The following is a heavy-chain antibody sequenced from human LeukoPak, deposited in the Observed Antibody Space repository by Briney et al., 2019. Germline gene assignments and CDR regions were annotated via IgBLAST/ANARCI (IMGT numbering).Heavy chain of an antibody. D-gene: IGHD2-2*01. Sequence: GGSLRLSCAASGFTFSSYAMSWVRQAPGKGLEWVSAISGSGVSTYYADSVKGRFTISRDYSKNTLYPQMDSLRAEDTAVYYCAKDLYCSSNSCYLFDYWGQGTLVTVSS. J-gene: IGHJ4*02. V-gene: IGHV3-23*01. CDR2: ISGSGVST. CDR3: AKDLYCSSNSCYLFDY. CDR1: GFTFSSYA.